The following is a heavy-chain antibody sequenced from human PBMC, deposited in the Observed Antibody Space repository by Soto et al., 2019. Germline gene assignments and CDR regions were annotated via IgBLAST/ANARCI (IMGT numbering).Heavy chain of an antibody. CDR3: ARADYGDRGLAFDS. CDR1: GASTGSGGYY. D-gene: IGHD4-17*01. CDR2: IYYTGRT. V-gene: IGHV4-31*03. Sequence: QVQLQESGPGLVKTSQTLSLTCTVSGASTGSGGYYWSWIRQHPGKGLEWIGYIYYTGRTYYSPSLKSRASISVDTSKKQFSLKLDSVTAADTAVYYCARADYGDRGLAFDSWGQGTLVTVSS. J-gene: IGHJ4*02.